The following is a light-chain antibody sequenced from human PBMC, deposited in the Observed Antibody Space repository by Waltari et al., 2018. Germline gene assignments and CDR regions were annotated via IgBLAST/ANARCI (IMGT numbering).Light chain of an antibody. CDR2: EVT. V-gene: IGLV2-23*02. J-gene: IGLJ1*01. CDR3: CSDAGSGTYV. Sequence: QSALTQPASVSGSPGQSITISCTGTSSDIGKYNYVSWYQHLPGKVPKVMISEVTKRPSGVSTRFSGSKSGNTASLTISGLQADDEAEYYCCSDAGSGTYVFGTGTKLTVV. CDR1: SSDIGKYNY.